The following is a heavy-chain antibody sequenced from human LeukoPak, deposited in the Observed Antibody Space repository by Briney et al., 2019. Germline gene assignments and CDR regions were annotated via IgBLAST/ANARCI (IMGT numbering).Heavy chain of an antibody. J-gene: IGHJ5*02. V-gene: IGHV3-21*01. CDR1: GFTVRSKH. CDR3: AINEPVLLWFGEPPSFRVGSHYP. CDR2: ISSSSSYI. Sequence: TGGSLRLSCAASGFTVRSKHMSWVRQAPGKGLEWVSSISSSSSYIYYADSVKGRFTISRDNAKNSLYLQMNSLRAEDTAVYYCAINEPVLLWFGEPPSFRVGSHYPWGQGTLVTVSS. D-gene: IGHD3-10*01.